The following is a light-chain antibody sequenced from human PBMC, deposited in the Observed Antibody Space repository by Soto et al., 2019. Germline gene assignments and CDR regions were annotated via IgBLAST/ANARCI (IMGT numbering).Light chain of an antibody. CDR3: EQYGSSPWT. J-gene: IGKJ1*01. CDR1: QSVNSNF. V-gene: IGKV3-20*01. CDR2: GAS. Sequence: EIVLTQSPGTLSLSPGERAALSCRASQSVNSNFLAWYQQKPGQAPRLLIYGASSRATGIPDRFSGSGSGTDFTLTISRLEPEDFAVYYCEQYGSSPWTFGQGTKVDIK.